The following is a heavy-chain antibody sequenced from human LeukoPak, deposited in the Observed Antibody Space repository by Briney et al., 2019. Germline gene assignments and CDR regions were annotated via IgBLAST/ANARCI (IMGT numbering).Heavy chain of an antibody. CDR3: AKDRQWPGSNWFDP. Sequence: PGGSLRLSCAASGFTFSSYWMHWVRQAPGKGLVWVSRINSDGSSTSYADSVKGRFTISRDNSKNTLYLQMNSLRAEDTAVYYCAKDRQWPGSNWFDPWGQGTLVTVSS. J-gene: IGHJ5*02. D-gene: IGHD6-19*01. V-gene: IGHV3-74*01. CDR1: GFTFSSYW. CDR2: INSDGSST.